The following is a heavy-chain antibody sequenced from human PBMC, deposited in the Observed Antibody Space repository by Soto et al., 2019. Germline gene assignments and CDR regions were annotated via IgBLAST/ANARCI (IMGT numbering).Heavy chain of an antibody. V-gene: IGHV1-18*01. CDR1: GYTFTSYF. CDR3: GRDLPPSDY. Sequence: QVQLVQSGAEVKKPGASLKVSCKASGYTFTSYFLRWVRQAPGQGLEWMGWISAYNGNTNYVQKLLGRVTMTTDTSTSTAYMELSSLRSYDTAVYDCGRDLPPSDYCGLGTVVTVSS. CDR2: ISAYNGNT. J-gene: IGHJ4*02.